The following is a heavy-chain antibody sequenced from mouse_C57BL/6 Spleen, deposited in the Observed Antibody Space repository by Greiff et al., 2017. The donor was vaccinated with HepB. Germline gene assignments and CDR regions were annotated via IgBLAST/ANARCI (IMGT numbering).Heavy chain of an antibody. CDR3: ARNYDYDYYAMDY. CDR1: GFTFSDYG. D-gene: IGHD2-4*01. CDR2: ISSGSSTI. J-gene: IGHJ4*01. Sequence: EVKVVESGGGLVKPGGSLKLSCAASGFTFSDYGMHWVRQAPEKGLEWVAYISSGSSTIYYADTVKGRFTISRDNAKSTLFLQMTSLRSEDTAMYYCARNYDYDYYAMDYWGQGTSVTVSS. V-gene: IGHV5-17*01.